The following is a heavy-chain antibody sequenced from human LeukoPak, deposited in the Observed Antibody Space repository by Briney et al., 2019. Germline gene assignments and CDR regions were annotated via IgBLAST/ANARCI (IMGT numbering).Heavy chain of an antibody. Sequence: SETLSLTCTVSGGSISSYYWSWIRQPPGKGLEWIGYIYYSGSTNYNPSLKSRVTISVDTSKNQFSLKLSSVTAADTAVYYCARGLGSNYYDSSGFDYWGQGTLVTVSS. CDR1: GGSISSYY. D-gene: IGHD3-22*01. V-gene: IGHV4-59*01. CDR3: ARGLGSNYYDSSGFDY. J-gene: IGHJ4*02. CDR2: IYYSGST.